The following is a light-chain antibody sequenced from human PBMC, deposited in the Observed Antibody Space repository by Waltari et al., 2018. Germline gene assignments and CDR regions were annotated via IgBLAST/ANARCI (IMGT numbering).Light chain of an antibody. J-gene: IGKJ3*01. CDR3: QHYNSFSALFT. Sequence: DIQMTQSPSPVSASVGDSVTITCRASQSISRWLAWYQQKPGKAPKLLIHKASSLQSGVPSRFSGSGSGTEFTLNITSLQPDDFATYYCQHYNSFSALFTFGPGTQVDIK. V-gene: IGKV1-5*03. CDR2: KAS. CDR1: QSISRW.